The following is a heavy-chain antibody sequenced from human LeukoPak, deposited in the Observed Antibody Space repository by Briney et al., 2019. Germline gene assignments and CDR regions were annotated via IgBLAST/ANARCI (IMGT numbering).Heavy chain of an antibody. V-gene: IGHV4-34*01. D-gene: IGHD3-10*01. CDR3: ARVRFRGFGYYYGMDV. CDR2: INHSGST. J-gene: IGHJ6*04. Sequence: SETLSLTCAVYGGSFSGYYWSWIRQPPGKGLEWIGEINHSGSTNYNPSLKSRVTISVDTSKNQFSLKLSSVTAADTAVYYCARVRFRGFGYYYGMDVWGKGTTVTVSS. CDR1: GGSFSGYY.